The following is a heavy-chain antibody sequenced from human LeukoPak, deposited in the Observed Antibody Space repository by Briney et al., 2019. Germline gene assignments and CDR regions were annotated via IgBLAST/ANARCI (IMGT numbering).Heavy chain of an antibody. CDR2: IRYDGNNK. J-gene: IGHJ4*02. Sequence: GGSLRLSCAASGFTFSSYGMHWVRQAPGKGLEWVAFIRYDGNNKYYADSLKGRFTISRDNSKNTLFLQMNSLRAGDTAVYYCAKDMSSLVSVAIPNFDYWGQGTLVTVSS. V-gene: IGHV3-30*02. CDR1: GFTFSSYG. CDR3: AKDMSSLVSVAIPNFDY. D-gene: IGHD2-2*02.